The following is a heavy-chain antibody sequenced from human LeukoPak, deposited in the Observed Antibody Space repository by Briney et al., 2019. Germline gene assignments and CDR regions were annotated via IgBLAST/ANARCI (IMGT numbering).Heavy chain of an antibody. CDR3: ARSVYGSGSYMDV. D-gene: IGHD3-10*01. J-gene: IGHJ6*03. Sequence: PGGSLRLSCAASGFTFSSYGMYWVRQAPVKVLEWVAFIRFDGDNKYYGEVVKGRFNIARNNAENKLFLKMNNLSADEPVVYFCARSVYGSGSYMDVWGQGTTVTVSS. CDR2: IRFDGDNK. V-gene: IGHV3-30*02. CDR1: GFTFSSYG.